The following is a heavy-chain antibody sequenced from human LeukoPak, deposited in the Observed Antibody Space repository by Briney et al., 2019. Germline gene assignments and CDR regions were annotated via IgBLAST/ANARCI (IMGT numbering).Heavy chain of an antibody. J-gene: IGHJ4*02. CDR1: GFTFSSYG. D-gene: IGHD6-13*01. CDR2: IRYDGTNK. V-gene: IGHV3-30*02. Sequence: GGSLRLSCAASGFTFSSYGMHWVRQAPGKGLEWVAFIRYDGTNKYYADSVKGRFTISRDNSKNTLSLQMNSLRTEDTAVYYCAKDRYSSSWYYFDYRRQGTLVTVSS. CDR3: AKDRYSSSWYYFDY.